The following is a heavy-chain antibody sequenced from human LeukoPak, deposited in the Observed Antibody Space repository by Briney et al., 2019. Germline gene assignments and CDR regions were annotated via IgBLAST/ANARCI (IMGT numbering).Heavy chain of an antibody. V-gene: IGHV1-3*01. D-gene: IGHD3-16*02. CDR3: AGDGEGDDYVWGSYRSRGFDP. Sequence: ASVKVSCKASGYTFTSYAMHWVRQAPGQRLEWMGWINAGNGNTKYSQKFQGRVTITRDTSAGTAYMELSSLRSEDTAVYYCAGDGEGDDYVWGSYRSRGFDPWGQGTLVTVSS. CDR2: INAGNGNT. CDR1: GYTFTSYA. J-gene: IGHJ5*02.